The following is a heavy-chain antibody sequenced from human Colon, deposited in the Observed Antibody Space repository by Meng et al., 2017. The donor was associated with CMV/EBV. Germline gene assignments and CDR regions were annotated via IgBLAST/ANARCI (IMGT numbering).Heavy chain of an antibody. V-gene: IGHV4-61*01. D-gene: IGHD3-9*01. CDR1: GGSVSSGSYY. CDR2: IYYSGST. Sequence: GSLRLSCTVSGGSVSSGSYYWSWILQPPGKGLEWIGYIYYSGSTNYNPSLKSRVTISVDTSKNQFSLKLSSVTAADTAVYDCARGGAYYDILTGYEYYFDYWGQGTLVTVSS. CDR3: ARGGAYYDILTGYEYYFDY. J-gene: IGHJ4*02.